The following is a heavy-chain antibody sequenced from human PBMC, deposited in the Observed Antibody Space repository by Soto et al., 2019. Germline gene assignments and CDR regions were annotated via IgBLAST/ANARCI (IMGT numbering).Heavy chain of an antibody. CDR1: GYTFSSYG. V-gene: IGHV1-18*01. Sequence: QVQLMQSGAEVKKPGASVKVSCKPSGYTFSSYGIAWVRQAPGQGLEWMGWINIYKGNTNYAQKXXDXXTMTTDTSTRTVYMELRSLGPDDTAVYYCARERGGYAYGDYWGQGTLVTVSS. D-gene: IGHD3-16*01. J-gene: IGHJ4*02. CDR2: INIYKGNT. CDR3: ARERGGYAYGDY.